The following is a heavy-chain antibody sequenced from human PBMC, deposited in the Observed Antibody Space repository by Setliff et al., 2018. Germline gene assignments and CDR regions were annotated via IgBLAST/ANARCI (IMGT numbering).Heavy chain of an antibody. CDR1: GDSISSGSHY. CDR3: ARARSRYYNFWSGEMDV. J-gene: IGHJ6*04. CDR2: IHYRGTT. V-gene: IGHV4-39*01. D-gene: IGHD3-3*01. Sequence: SETLSLTCTVSGDSISSGSHYWGWIRQPPGKGLEWIGRIHYRGTTYSNVSLASRLTISVDTSKNKFSLKLTSVTAADTAVYYCARARSRYYNFWSGEMDVWGKGTTVTVSS.